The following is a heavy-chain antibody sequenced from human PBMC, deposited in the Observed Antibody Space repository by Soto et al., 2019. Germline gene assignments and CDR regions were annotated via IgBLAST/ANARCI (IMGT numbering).Heavy chain of an antibody. CDR1: GYSFAGYW. CDR3: ARQIYDSDTGPNFQYYFDS. V-gene: IGHV5-10-1*01. J-gene: IGHJ4*02. Sequence: GESLKNSCQGSGYSFAGYWITWVRQKPGKGLEWMGRIDPSDSQTYYSPSFRGHVTISVTKSITTVFLQWSSLRASDTAMYYCARQIYDSDTGPNFQYYFDSWGQGTPVTVSS. D-gene: IGHD3-22*01. CDR2: IDPSDSQT.